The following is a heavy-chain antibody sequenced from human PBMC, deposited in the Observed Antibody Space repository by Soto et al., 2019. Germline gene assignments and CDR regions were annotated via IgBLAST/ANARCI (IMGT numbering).Heavy chain of an antibody. CDR2: ISHSGST. D-gene: IGHD3-16*02. V-gene: IGHV4-34*01. Sequence: NPSETLSLTCGVFGGSFSDYYWSWIRQTPGKGLECIGEISHSGSTNSNPSLKSRVTMSMDTSKNQFSLKLRSVTAADTAVYYCARGLRASFGVPLYYYFYGMDVWGQGTTVSVSS. J-gene: IGHJ6*02. CDR1: GGSFSDYY. CDR3: ARGLRASFGVPLYYYFYGMDV.